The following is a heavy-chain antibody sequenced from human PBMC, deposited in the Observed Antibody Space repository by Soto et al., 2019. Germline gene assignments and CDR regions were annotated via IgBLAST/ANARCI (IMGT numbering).Heavy chain of an antibody. Sequence: ASVKVSCKASGYTFTSYGISWVRQAPGQGLEWMGWISAYNGNTNYAQKLQGRVTMTTDTSTSTAYMELRSLRSDDTAVYYCAIAGIVVVPANRKDNWFDPWGQGTLVTVSS. D-gene: IGHD2-2*01. V-gene: IGHV1-18*01. J-gene: IGHJ5*02. CDR2: ISAYNGNT. CDR3: AIAGIVVVPANRKDNWFDP. CDR1: GYTFTSYG.